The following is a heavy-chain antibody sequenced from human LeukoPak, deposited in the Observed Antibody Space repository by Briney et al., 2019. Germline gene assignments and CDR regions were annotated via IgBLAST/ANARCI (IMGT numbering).Heavy chain of an antibody. CDR3: ARVRGSSSWSYYYYGMDV. J-gene: IGHJ6*02. CDR1: GGSISSYY. CDR2: IYYSGST. D-gene: IGHD6-13*01. V-gene: IGHV4-59*01. Sequence: SETLSLTCTVSGGSISSYYWSWIRQPPGKGLEWIGYIYYSGSTNYNPSLKGRVTISVDTSKNQFSLKLSSVTAADTAVYYCARVRGSSSWSYYYYGMDVWGQGTTVTVSS.